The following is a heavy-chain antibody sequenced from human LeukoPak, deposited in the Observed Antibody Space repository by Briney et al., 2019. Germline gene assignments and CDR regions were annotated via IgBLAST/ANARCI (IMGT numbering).Heavy chain of an antibody. CDR1: GGSISSGSYY. V-gene: IGHV4-61*02. CDR3: AGLRITMIVVVTSQYFDL. CDR2: IYTSGST. Sequence: SQTLSLTCTVSGGSISSGSYYWSWIRQPAGKGLEWIGRIYTSGSTNYNPSLKSRVTISVDTSKNQFSLKLSSVTAADTAVYYCAGLRITMIVVVTSQYFDLWGRGTLVTVSS. D-gene: IGHD3-22*01. J-gene: IGHJ2*01.